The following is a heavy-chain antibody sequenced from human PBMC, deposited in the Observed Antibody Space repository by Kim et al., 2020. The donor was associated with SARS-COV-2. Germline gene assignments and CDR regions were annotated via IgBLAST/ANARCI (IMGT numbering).Heavy chain of an antibody. Sequence: VYADSVQGRFTISREHAKNSLYLQMNSLTTEDTALYYCAGKKGGQTSFDYWGQGTLVTVSS. V-gene: IGHV3-9*01. D-gene: IGHD3-16*01. CDR3: AGKKGGQTSFDY. J-gene: IGHJ4*02.